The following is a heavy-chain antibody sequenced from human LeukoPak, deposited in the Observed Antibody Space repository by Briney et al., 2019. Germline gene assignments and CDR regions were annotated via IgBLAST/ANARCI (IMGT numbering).Heavy chain of an antibody. Sequence: ASVTVSCTTSGYTFTVSYMHWVRQAPGQGLEWMGWINPNSGDTHYAQKFQGRVTMTRDTSINTAYMEMARLTSDDTAVYYCSRDTTPLDYWGQGTLVTVSS. CDR2: INPNSGDT. CDR3: SRDTTPLDY. J-gene: IGHJ4*02. D-gene: IGHD1-14*01. V-gene: IGHV1-2*02. CDR1: GYTFTVSY.